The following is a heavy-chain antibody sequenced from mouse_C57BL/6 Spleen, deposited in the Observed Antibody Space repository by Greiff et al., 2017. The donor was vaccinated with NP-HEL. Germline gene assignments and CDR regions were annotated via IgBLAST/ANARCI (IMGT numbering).Heavy chain of an antibody. CDR3: ARVGLRREAWFAY. CDR1: GYSFTGYY. Sequence: EVQLQQSGPELVKPGASVKISCKASGYSFTGYYMNWVKQSPEKSLEWIGEINPSTGGTTYNQKFKAKATLTVDKSSSTAYMQLKSLTSEDSAVYYCARVGLRREAWFAYWGQGTLVTVSA. CDR2: INPSTGGT. D-gene: IGHD2-4*01. J-gene: IGHJ3*01. V-gene: IGHV1-42*01.